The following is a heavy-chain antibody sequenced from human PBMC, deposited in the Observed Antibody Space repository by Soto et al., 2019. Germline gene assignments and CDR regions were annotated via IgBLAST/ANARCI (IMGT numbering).Heavy chain of an antibody. V-gene: IGHV4-31*03. Sequence: SETLSLTCTVSGGSISSGGYYWSWIRQRPGKGLEWIGYIYYSGSTYYNPSLKSRVTISVDTSKNQFSLKLSSVTAADTAVYYCARVTMIVVVRSPPDAFDIWGQGTMVTVSS. D-gene: IGHD3-22*01. CDR2: IYYSGST. CDR1: GGSISSGGYY. CDR3: ARVTMIVVVRSPPDAFDI. J-gene: IGHJ3*02.